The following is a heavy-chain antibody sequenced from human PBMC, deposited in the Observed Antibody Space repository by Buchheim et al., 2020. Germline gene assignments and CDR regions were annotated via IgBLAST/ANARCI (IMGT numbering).Heavy chain of an antibody. V-gene: IGHV1-46*01. CDR2: INPSGGST. Sequence: QVQLVQSGAEVKKPGASVKVSCKASGYTFTSYYMHWVRQAPGQGLEWMGIINPSGGSTSYAQKFQGRVTMTRDTSTSTVYMELSSLRSEDTAVYYWSRGRITMVRGVISWFHPWGQGTL. D-gene: IGHD3-10*01. CDR3: SRGRITMVRGVISWFHP. CDR1: GYTFTSYY. J-gene: IGHJ5*02.